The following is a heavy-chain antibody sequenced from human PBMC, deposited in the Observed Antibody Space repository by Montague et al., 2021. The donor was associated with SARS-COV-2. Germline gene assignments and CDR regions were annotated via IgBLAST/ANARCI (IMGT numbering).Heavy chain of an antibody. V-gene: IGHV3-74*01. Sequence: SLRLSCTASGFTFSTYWMHWVRQVPGKGLVWVSRNSTDYGSTTXXXDXXXGRFTISRDNAKNTLYLQLDSLRAADTAVYYCARDLSSGWYRYFDYWGQGTLVTVSS. CDR1: GFTFSTYW. CDR3: ARDLSSGWYRYFDY. CDR2: NSTDYGSTT. D-gene: IGHD6-19*01. J-gene: IGHJ4*02.